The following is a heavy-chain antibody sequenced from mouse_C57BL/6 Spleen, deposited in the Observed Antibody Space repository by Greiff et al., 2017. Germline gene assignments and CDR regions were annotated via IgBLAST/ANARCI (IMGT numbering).Heavy chain of an antibody. CDR3: ARHEDYYGWAYAMDY. J-gene: IGHJ4*01. CDR1: GYTFTEYT. Sequence: QVQLKESGAELVKPGASVTLSCKASGYTFTEYTIHWVKQRSGQGLEWIGWFYPGSGSIKYNEKLNDKATLTADKSSSTVYMELSRLTSEDSAVYFCARHEDYYGWAYAMDYWGQGTSVTVSS. V-gene: IGHV1-62-2*01. CDR2: FYPGSGSI. D-gene: IGHD1-1*01.